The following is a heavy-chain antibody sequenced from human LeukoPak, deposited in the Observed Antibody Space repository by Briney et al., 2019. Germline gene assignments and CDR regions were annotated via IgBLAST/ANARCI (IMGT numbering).Heavy chain of an antibody. CDR3: ATERDYYDSSGYYYHDAFDI. Sequence: GASVKVSCKVSGYTLTELSMHWVRQAPGKGLEWMGGFDPEDGETIYAQKFQGRVTMTEDTSTDTAYMELGSLRSEDTAVYYCATERDYYDSSGYYYHDAFDIWGQGTMVTVSS. CDR2: FDPEDGET. J-gene: IGHJ3*02. D-gene: IGHD3-22*01. CDR1: GYTLTELS. V-gene: IGHV1-24*01.